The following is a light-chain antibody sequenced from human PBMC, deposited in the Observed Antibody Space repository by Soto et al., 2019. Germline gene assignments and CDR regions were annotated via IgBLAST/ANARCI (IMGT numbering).Light chain of an antibody. CDR3: MQALQTPLT. V-gene: IGKV2-28*01. CDR1: QSLLHNNGYNY. CDR2: LGS. J-gene: IGKJ4*01. Sequence: DTVMTQSPLSLPVTPGEPASISCRSSQSLLHNNGYNYLDWYLQKPGQSPQLLIYLGSNRASGVPDRLSGSGSGTDFTLKISRVEAEDVGVYYCMQALQTPLTFGGGTKVEIK.